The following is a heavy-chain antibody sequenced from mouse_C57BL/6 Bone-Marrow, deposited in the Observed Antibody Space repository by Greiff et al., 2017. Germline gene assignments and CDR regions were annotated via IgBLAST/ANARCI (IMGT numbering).Heavy chain of an antibody. J-gene: IGHJ2*01. CDR1: GFNIKNTY. V-gene: IGHV14-3*01. CDR3: SIYYDYDGYYFDY. CDR2: IDPANGNT. D-gene: IGHD2-4*01. Sequence: EVQLQQSVAELVRPGASVKLSCTASGFNIKNTYMHWVKQRPEQGLEWIGRIDPANGNTKYAPKFQGKATITADTSSNTAYLQLSSLTSEDTAIYYCSIYYDYDGYYFDYGGQGTTLTVSS.